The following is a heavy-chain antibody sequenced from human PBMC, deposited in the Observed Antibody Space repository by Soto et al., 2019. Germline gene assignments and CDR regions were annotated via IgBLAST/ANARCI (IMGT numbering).Heavy chain of an antibody. Sequence: QVQLQQWGAGLLKPSETLSLTCGVYGGSLRSYDCSWIRQPPGKGLEWIGEIVHSGSTNYNSSLKSRVTISVDTSKNQCSLEMTSMTAADTAMYYCARRAAAGYEGWFDPWGRGTLVTVSS. J-gene: IGHJ5*02. V-gene: IGHV4-34*02. CDR3: ARRAAAGYEGWFDP. CDR1: GGSLRSYD. CDR2: IVHSGST. D-gene: IGHD6-13*01.